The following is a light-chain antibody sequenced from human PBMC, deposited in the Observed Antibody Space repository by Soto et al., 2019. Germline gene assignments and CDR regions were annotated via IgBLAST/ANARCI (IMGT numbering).Light chain of an antibody. CDR1: QGISSY. V-gene: IGKV1-8*01. Sequence: IRMTQSPSSFSSSTGDRVTITCRASQGISSYLAWYQQKPGKAPKLLIYAASTLQSGVPSRFSGSGSGTDFTLTISCLQSEDFATYYCQQYYSYPWTFGQGTKVDI. CDR3: QQYYSYPWT. J-gene: IGKJ1*01. CDR2: AAS.